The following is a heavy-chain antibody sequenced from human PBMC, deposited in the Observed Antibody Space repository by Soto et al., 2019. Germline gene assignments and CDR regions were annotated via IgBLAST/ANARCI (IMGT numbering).Heavy chain of an antibody. V-gene: IGHV1-18*01. CDR1: GYTFTSYD. J-gene: IGHJ5*02. CDR3: AREHESWWFDP. Sequence: GASVKVSCKASGYTFTSYDINWVRQATGQGLEWMGWISAYNGNTNYAQKLQGRVTMTTDTSTSTAYMELRSLRSDDTAVYYCAREHESWWFDPWGQGTLVTVS. CDR2: ISAYNGNT.